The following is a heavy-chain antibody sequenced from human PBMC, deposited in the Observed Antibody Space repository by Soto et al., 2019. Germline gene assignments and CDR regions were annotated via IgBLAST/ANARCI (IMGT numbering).Heavy chain of an antibody. V-gene: IGHV4-59*12. CDR3: ARDRGIAAAGS. D-gene: IGHD6-13*01. Sequence: SETLSLTCTVSGGSISTYYWTWIRQSPGKGLEWIGYIYYSGSTNYNASLKSRVTISVDTSKNQFSLDLSSVTAADTAVYYCARDRGIAAAGSWGQGILVAVSS. CDR1: GGSISTYY. J-gene: IGHJ5*02. CDR2: IYYSGST.